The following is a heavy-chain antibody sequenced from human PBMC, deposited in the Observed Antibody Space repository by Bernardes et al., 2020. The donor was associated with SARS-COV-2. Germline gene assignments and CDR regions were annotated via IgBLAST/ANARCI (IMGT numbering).Heavy chain of an antibody. D-gene: IGHD2-2*02. CDR3: AREDCSSTSCYRNYGMDV. V-gene: IGHV4-59*12. CDR2: IYYSGST. J-gene: IGHJ6*02. Sequence: SETLSLTCTVSGGSISSYYWSWIRQPPGKGLEWIGYIYYSGSTNYNPSLKSRVTMSVDTSKNQFSLKLSSVTAADTAVYYCAREDCSSTSCYRNYGMDVWGQGTTVTVSS. CDR1: GGSISSYY.